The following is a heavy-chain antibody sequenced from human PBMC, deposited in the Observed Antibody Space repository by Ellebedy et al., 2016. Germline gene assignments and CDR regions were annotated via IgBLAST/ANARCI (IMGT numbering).Heavy chain of an antibody. CDR2: INTSGGST. D-gene: IGHD1-26*01. J-gene: IGHJ1*01. V-gene: IGHV1-46*01. CDR3: ARGSGSYPKGYFQH. CDR1: GYTFTSYY. Sequence: ASVKVSCXASGYTFTSYYRHWVRQAPGQGLEWMGIINTSGGSTNYAQKFQGRVTMTRDTSTSTVYMELSGLRSEDTAVYYCARGSGSYPKGYFQHWGQGALVTVSS.